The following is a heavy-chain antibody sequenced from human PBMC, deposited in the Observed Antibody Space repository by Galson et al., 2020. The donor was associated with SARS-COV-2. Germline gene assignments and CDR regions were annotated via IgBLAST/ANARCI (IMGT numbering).Heavy chain of an antibody. D-gene: IGHD3-10*01. CDR2: ISWNSGSI. Sequence: SLKISCAASGFTFDDYAMHWVRQAPGKGLEWVSGISWNSGSIGYADSVKGRFTISRDNAKNSLYLQMNSLRAEDTALYYCAKVAGGWFGEPLNAFDIWGQGTMVTVSS. CDR3: AKVAGGWFGEPLNAFDI. V-gene: IGHV3-9*01. J-gene: IGHJ3*02. CDR1: GFTFDDYA.